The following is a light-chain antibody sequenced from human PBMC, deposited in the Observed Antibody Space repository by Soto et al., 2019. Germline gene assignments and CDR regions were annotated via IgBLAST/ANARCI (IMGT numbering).Light chain of an antibody. CDR3: AAWDDSLSGPNYV. CDR1: SSNIGSNY. CDR2: RNN. V-gene: IGLV1-47*01. J-gene: IGLJ1*01. Sequence: QSVLTQPPSASGTPGQRVTISCSGSSSNIGSNYVYWYQQLPGTAPKLLIYRNNQRPSGVPDRFSGSESGTSASLAISGLRFEDEADYYCAAWDDSLSGPNYVFGTGTKGTVL.